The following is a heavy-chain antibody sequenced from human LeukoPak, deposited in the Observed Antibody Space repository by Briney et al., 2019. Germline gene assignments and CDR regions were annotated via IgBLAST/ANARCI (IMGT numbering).Heavy chain of an antibody. D-gene: IGHD1-26*01. Sequence: PGGTLRLSCAASGFTFSHHGMNWVRQAPGKGLEWVSGVGPSGARTYYADSVKGRFTVSRDNSKNMVFLQMNSLRAEDTAVYYCAKVHSPLGTYYYDYWGQGTLVTVSS. V-gene: IGHV3-23*01. CDR1: GFTFSHHG. CDR3: AKVHSPLGTYYYDY. CDR2: VGPSGART. J-gene: IGHJ4*02.